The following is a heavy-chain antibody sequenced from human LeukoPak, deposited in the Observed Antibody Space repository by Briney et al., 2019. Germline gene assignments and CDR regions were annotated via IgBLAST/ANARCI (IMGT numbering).Heavy chain of an antibody. CDR3: ARHRRDYYGSGRMYYFDY. CDR2: IYYSGST. Sequence: SETLSLTCTVSGGSISSYYWSWIRQPPGKGLEWIGYIYYSGSTNYNPSLKSRVTISVDTSKNQFSLKLSSVTAADTAVYYCARHRRDYYGSGRMYYFDYWGQGTLVTVSS. V-gene: IGHV4-59*08. CDR1: GGSISSYY. D-gene: IGHD3-10*01. J-gene: IGHJ4*02.